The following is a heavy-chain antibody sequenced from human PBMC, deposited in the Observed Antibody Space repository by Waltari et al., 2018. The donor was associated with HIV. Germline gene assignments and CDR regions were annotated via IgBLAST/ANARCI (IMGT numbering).Heavy chain of an antibody. CDR2: IAYDGSRQ. Sequence: QVHLVESGGGVVQPGRSLRLSCAASGYSFTYYALHWVRQAPGKGLEWVAFIAYDGSRQQYADSVRGRFTISRDDFKNTLYLQMNSLRPGDTAVYYCARESKYSHKYYPFEYWGQGTLVSVSS. CDR1: GYSFTYYA. V-gene: IGHV3-30-3*01. CDR3: ARESKYSHKYYPFEY. D-gene: IGHD5-12*01. J-gene: IGHJ4*02.